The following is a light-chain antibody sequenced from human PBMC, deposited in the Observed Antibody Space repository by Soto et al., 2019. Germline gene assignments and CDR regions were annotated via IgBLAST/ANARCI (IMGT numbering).Light chain of an antibody. V-gene: IGLV1-44*01. CDR3: AAWDDSLNGYV. Sequence: HSLLTKPPSASGTPGQRVTISCSGSISNIGSNTVNWYQQLPGTAPKLLIYSNNQRPSGVPYRFSGSKSGTSASLAISGLQSEDEADYYCAAWDDSLNGYVYGTGTKVNVL. CDR2: SNN. CDR1: ISNIGSNT. J-gene: IGLJ1*01.